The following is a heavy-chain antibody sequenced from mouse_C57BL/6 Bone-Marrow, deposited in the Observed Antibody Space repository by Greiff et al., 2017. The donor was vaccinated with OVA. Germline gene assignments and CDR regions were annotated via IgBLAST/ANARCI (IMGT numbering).Heavy chain of an antibody. CDR3: ARHRDGNYFDLDD. J-gene: IGHJ2*01. CDR1: GFTFSDYY. Sequence: EVKLMESGGGLVQPGGSLKLSCAASGFTFSDYYMYWVRQTPEQRLEWVAYISNGGGSTYYPDTVKGRFTISRDNAKNTLYLQMSRLKSEDTAMYYCARHRDGNYFDLDDWGQGTTLTVSS. D-gene: IGHD2-1*01. CDR2: ISNGGGST. V-gene: IGHV5-12*01.